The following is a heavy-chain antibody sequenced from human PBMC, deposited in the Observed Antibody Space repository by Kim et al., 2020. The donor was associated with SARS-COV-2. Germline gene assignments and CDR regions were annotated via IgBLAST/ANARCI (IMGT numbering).Heavy chain of an antibody. J-gene: IGHJ4*02. CDR1: GFTFSSYS. D-gene: IGHD2-15*01. CDR2: ISSSSSYI. Sequence: GGSLRLSCAASGFTFSSYSMNWVRQAPGKGLEWVSSISSSSSYIYYADSVKGRFTISRDNAKNSLYLQMNSLRAEDTAVYYCATRPGGNAGGGYGGQGTMVTVSS. V-gene: IGHV3-21*01. CDR3: ATRPGGNAGGGY.